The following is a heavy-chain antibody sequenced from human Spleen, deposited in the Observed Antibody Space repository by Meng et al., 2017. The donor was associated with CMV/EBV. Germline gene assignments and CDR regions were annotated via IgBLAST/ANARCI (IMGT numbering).Heavy chain of an antibody. Sequence: FTVCFLHWVQQLPGQGLGWRRMIHPSGGRTSYAQGFQGGVTMARDTSTGAVKVELSSLETEDAAVYCCAGNYPGRDGYNDLDYYCQGTLVTVSS. CDR1: FTVCF. CDR2: IHPSGGRT. D-gene: IGHD5-24*01. CDR3: AGNYPGRDGYNDLDY. J-gene: IGHJ4*02. V-gene: IGHV1-46*01.